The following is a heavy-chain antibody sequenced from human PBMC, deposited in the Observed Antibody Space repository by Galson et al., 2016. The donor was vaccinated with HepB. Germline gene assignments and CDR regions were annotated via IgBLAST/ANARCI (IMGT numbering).Heavy chain of an antibody. Sequence: SLRLSCAASGFTFSKYTMTWVRLAPGKGLEWISYISLSSRIIYYADSVEGRFTISRDDAGNSLHLQMNSLRDGDTAIYYCARGRGGYYSSAYPFDLWGQGTLVTVSS. CDR1: GFTFSKYT. J-gene: IGHJ4*02. V-gene: IGHV3-48*02. CDR3: ARGRGGYYSSAYPFDL. CDR2: ISLSSRII. D-gene: IGHD2-2*01.